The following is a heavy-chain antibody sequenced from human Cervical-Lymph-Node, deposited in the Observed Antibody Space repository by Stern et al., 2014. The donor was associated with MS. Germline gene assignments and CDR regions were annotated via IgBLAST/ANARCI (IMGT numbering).Heavy chain of an antibody. Sequence: QVQLQQWGAGLLKPSETLSLTCAVYGESFNVYYWSWIRQPPGKGLEWIGEISHSGSTHYNPSLKSRVTISGDTSKTQFSLKLSSVTAADTAVYYCARIPGITVAGTNYYYGMDVWGQGTTVTVSS. CDR2: ISHSGST. CDR1: GESFNVYY. J-gene: IGHJ6*02. D-gene: IGHD6-19*01. V-gene: IGHV4-34*01. CDR3: ARIPGITVAGTNYYYGMDV.